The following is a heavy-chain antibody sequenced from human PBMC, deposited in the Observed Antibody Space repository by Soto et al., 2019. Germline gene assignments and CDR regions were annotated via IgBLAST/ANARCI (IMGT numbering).Heavy chain of an antibody. CDR3: AKDQASGQGSFDS. Sequence: GGSLRLSCAASGFTFNIYGMHWVRQAPDKGLGWVALISYDGSNQYYADSVKGRFTISRDNSKNTLFLQMNSLRDDDTAVYYCAKDQASGQGSFDSWGQGTLVTVSS. J-gene: IGHJ4*02. CDR1: GFTFNIYG. CDR2: ISYDGSNQ. V-gene: IGHV3-30*18.